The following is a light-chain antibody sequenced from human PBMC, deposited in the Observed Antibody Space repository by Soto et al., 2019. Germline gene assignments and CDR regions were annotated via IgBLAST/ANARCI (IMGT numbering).Light chain of an antibody. J-gene: IGKJ5*01. Sequence: VLTQSPVTLSLSPGDRATLSCRASQSVSTYLAWYRQVPGQPPRLLIYNTTSMAAGIPPRFSGSRSGTDFTLTITSVEPEDFALYYCHQRNTFGQGTRLEIK. CDR3: HQRNT. V-gene: IGKV3-11*01. CDR1: QSVSTY. CDR2: NTT.